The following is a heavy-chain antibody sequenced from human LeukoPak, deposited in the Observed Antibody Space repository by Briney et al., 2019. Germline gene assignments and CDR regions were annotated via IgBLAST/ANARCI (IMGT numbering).Heavy chain of an antibody. V-gene: IGHV4-61*02. CDR1: GDSISSGDYY. CDR3: ARGPYSYDSSGAFDI. Sequence: SQTLSLTCTVSGDSISSGDYYWSWIRQPAGKGLEWIGRISSSGSTNYNPSLKSRVTISVDTSKNQFSLKLSSVTAADTAVYFRARGPYSYDSSGAFDIWGQGTMVTVSS. D-gene: IGHD3-22*01. CDR2: ISSSGST. J-gene: IGHJ3*02.